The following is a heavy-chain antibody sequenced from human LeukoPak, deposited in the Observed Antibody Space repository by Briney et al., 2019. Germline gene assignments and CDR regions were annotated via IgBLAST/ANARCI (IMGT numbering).Heavy chain of an antibody. CDR2: ISSSSSAI. V-gene: IGHV3-48*01. Sequence: GGSLRLSCAASGFTFSTYNMKWVRQAPGKGLGWVSYISSSSSAIYYADSVKGRFTISRDNAKNSLYLQMNSLRAEDTAVYYCARGGRIAARPGYYYMDVWGKGTTVTVSS. CDR3: ARGGRIAARPGYYYMDV. CDR1: GFTFSTYN. D-gene: IGHD6-6*01. J-gene: IGHJ6*03.